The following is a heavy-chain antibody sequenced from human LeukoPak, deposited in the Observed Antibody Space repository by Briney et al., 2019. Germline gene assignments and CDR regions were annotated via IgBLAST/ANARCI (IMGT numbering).Heavy chain of an antibody. D-gene: IGHD1-1*01. Sequence: PSETLSLTCTVPGGSISSYYWSWIRQPPGKGLEWIAYIYYRGSTNYNPSLKSRVTISVDTSKNQFSLKLSSVTAADTAVYYCARRTTGTGPFDYLGQGTLVTVSS. CDR2: IYYRGST. J-gene: IGHJ4*02. V-gene: IGHV4-59*08. CDR1: GGSISSYY. CDR3: ARRTTGTGPFDY.